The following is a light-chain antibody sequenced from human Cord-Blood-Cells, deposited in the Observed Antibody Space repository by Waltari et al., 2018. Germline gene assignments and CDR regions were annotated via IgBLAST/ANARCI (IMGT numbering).Light chain of an antibody. CDR2: EVS. CDR1: SSDAGGYTY. J-gene: IGLJ2*01. CDR3: SSYAGSNNLV. V-gene: IGLV2-8*01. Sequence: QSALTQPPSASGSPGQSVTISCTGTSSDAGGYTYVSWYQQHPAKAPKLMIYEVSKRPSGVPDRFSGSKSGNTASLTVSGLQAEDEADYYCSSYAGSNNLVFGGGTKLTVL.